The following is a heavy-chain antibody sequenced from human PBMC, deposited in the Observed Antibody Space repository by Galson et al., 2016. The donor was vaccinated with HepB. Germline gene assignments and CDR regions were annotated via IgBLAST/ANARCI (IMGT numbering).Heavy chain of an antibody. D-gene: IGHD3-22*01. CDR2: ISYDGINK. CDR3: ARANSEYYYDSLRNAFDI. V-gene: IGHV3-30-3*01. Sequence: SLRLSCAASGFIFSSYPMHWVRQAPGKGLEWVAVISYDGINKYYAGSVKGRFTVSRDNSKNTLYLQMNSLRAEDTAVYYCARANSEYYYDSLRNAFDIWGPGTMVTVSS. CDR1: GFIFSSYP. J-gene: IGHJ3*02.